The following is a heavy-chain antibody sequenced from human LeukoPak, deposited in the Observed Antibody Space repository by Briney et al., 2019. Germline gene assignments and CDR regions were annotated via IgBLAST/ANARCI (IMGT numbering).Heavy chain of an antibody. CDR1: GFTFDDFA. V-gene: IGHV3-48*03. D-gene: IGHD3-10*02. Sequence: GGSLRLSCAASGFTFDDFAMHWVRQLPGKGLEWVSYISSSGSTIYYADSVKGRFTISRDNAKNSLYLQMNSLRAEDTAVYYCAELGITMIGGVWGKGTTVTISS. CDR2: ISSSGSTI. CDR3: AELGITMIGGV. J-gene: IGHJ6*04.